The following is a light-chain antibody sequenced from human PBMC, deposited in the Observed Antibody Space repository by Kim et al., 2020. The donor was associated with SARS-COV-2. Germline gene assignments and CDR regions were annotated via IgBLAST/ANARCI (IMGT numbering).Light chain of an antibody. CDR2: QDS. J-gene: IGLJ2*01. CDR3: QAWDSSTAV. Sequence: SPGQTASITCSGDKLGDKYACWYQQKPSQSPVLVIYQDSKRPSGIPERFSGSNSGNTATLTISGTQAMDEADYYCQAWDSSTAVFGGGTQLTVL. CDR1: KLGDKY. V-gene: IGLV3-1*01.